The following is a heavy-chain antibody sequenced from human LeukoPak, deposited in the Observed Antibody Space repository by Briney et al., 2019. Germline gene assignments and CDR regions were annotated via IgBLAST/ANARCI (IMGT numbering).Heavy chain of an antibody. CDR2: IIPILGIA. Sequence: SVKVSCKASGGTFSSYAISWVRQAPGQGLEWMGRIIPILGIANYAQKFQGRVTITADKSTSTAYMELSSLRSEDTAVYYCARDSIAMAGPFDYWGQGTLVTVSS. CDR1: GGTFSSYA. J-gene: IGHJ4*02. V-gene: IGHV1-69*04. D-gene: IGHD6-19*01. CDR3: ARDSIAMAGPFDY.